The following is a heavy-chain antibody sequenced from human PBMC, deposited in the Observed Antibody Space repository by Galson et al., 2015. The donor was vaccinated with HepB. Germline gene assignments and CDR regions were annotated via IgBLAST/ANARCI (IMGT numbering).Heavy chain of an antibody. J-gene: IGHJ6*02. CDR3: ASSMVRGYYFYGMDV. CDR2: TYYRSKWSN. V-gene: IGHV6-1*01. D-gene: IGHD3-10*01. Sequence: CAISGDSVSSYSAAWNWIRQSPSGGLEWLGRTYYRSKWSNDYAVSVKGRITISPDTSKNQFSLQLNSVTPEDTAVYYCASSMVRGYYFYGMDVWGRGTTVTVSS. CDR1: GDSVSSYSAA.